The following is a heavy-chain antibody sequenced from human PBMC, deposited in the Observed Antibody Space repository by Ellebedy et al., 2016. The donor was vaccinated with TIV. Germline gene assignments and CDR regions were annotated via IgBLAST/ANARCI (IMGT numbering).Heavy chain of an antibody. J-gene: IGHJ6*03. CDR3: ARAGSSCYFERCGGYYMDV. D-gene: IGHD2-15*01. CDR1: GFTFSSYW. Sequence: GESLKISCAASGFTFSSYWMSWLRQGPGKGLEWVANMKEDGSETYYADSVRGRFTVSRDNAKSSLFLQMNSLRAEDTAVYYCARAGSSCYFERCGGYYMDVWGKGTTVTVSS. V-gene: IGHV3-7*01. CDR2: MKEDGSET.